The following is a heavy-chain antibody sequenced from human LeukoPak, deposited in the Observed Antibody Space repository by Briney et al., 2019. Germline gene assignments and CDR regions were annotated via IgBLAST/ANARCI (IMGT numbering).Heavy chain of an antibody. CDR2: ISGSGGST. V-gene: IGHV3-23*01. CDR3: AKEVVDGYTGLDV. D-gene: IGHD5-24*01. J-gene: IGHJ6*02. CDR1: GFTFSSYA. Sequence: GGSLRLSCAASGFTFSSYAMSWVRQAPGKGLGWVSAISGSGGSTYYADSVKGQFTISRDNSKNTLYLQMNSLRAEDTAVYYCAKEVVDGYTGLDVWGQGTTVTVSS.